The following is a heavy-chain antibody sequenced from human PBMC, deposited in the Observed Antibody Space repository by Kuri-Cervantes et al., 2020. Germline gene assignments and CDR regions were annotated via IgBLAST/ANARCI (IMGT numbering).Heavy chain of an antibody. Sequence: LSLTCAASGFTFSSYGMHWVRQAPGKGPEWVAVISYDGSNKYYADSVKGRFTISRDNTKNTLYLQMNGLRAEDTAVYYCARTETTSRVGMTTVTTNDYWGQGTLVTVSS. CDR2: ISYDGSNK. D-gene: IGHD4-11*01. V-gene: IGHV3-30*03. CDR3: ARTETTSRVGMTTVTTNDY. CDR1: GFTFSSYG. J-gene: IGHJ4*02.